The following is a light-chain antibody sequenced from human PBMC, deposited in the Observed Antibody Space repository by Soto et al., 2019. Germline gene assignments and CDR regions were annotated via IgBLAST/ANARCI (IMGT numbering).Light chain of an antibody. CDR1: QGINIF. J-gene: IGKJ2*01. Sequence: DIQMTQSPSTLSASVGDRVTITCRASQGINIFLAWFQQKPGKAPNLLISAASTLQSGVPSRFSGSGSETEFTLTITSLQPEDSATYYCQQRNSYPRTFGQGTKVDIK. V-gene: IGKV1-9*01. CDR2: AAS. CDR3: QQRNSYPRT.